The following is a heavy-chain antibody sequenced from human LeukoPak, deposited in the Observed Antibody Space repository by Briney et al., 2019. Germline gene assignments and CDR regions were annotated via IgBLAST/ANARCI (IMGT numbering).Heavy chain of an antibody. Sequence: SETLSLTCTVSGGSISSSSYYWGWIRQPPGKGLEWIGSIYYSGSTYYNPSLKSRVTISVDTSKNQFSLKLSSVTAADTAVYYCARRDYGDYSRVLYYFDYWGQGTLVTVSS. CDR2: IYYSGST. D-gene: IGHD4-17*01. CDR1: GGSISSSSYY. J-gene: IGHJ4*02. CDR3: ARRDYGDYSRVLYYFDY. V-gene: IGHV4-39*01.